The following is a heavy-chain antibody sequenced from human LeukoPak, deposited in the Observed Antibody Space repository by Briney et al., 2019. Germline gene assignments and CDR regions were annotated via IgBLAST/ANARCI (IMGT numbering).Heavy chain of an antibody. CDR2: ISRTRTTI. D-gene: IGHD2-21*02. J-gene: IGHJ4*02. V-gene: IGHV3-48*01. CDR1: GFTFNSYT. CDR3: ARDLGSGDHGLLV. Sequence: PGGSLRLSFAASGFTFNSYTMNWVRQAPGKVLEWISYISRTRTTIYYADSVKGRFTISRDNAKNSLYLQMNSLRSEDTGLYFCARDLGSGDHGLLVWGQGTLLTVSS.